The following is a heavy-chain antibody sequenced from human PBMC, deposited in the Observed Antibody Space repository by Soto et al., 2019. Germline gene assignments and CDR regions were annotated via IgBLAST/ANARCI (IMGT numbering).Heavy chain of an antibody. CDR3: AKDLQAYGDYNYYYYGMDV. V-gene: IGHV3-30*18. CDR2: ISYDGHNK. CDR1: GFTFTTFG. D-gene: IGHD4-17*01. Sequence: QVQLVESGGGVVQPGGSLRLSCTASGFTFTTFGRHWVRQAPGKGLEWVALISYDGHNKYYADSVKGRFTISRVNNKNTLPLQMSSLRAEDTAVYYCAKDLQAYGDYNYYYYGMDVWGQGTTVSVSS. J-gene: IGHJ6*02.